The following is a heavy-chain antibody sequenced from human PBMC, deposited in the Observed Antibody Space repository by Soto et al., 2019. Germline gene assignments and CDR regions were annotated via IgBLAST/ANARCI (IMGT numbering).Heavy chain of an antibody. Sequence: GGSLRLSCVASGFTFSTYEMMWVRQAPGKGLEWVSYIHVNGRTTYYPESVKGRFTISRDNAKNSMYLQMNSLRAGDTAVYYCATSLSGYYEDYWGQGTLVTVSS. V-gene: IGHV3-48*03. D-gene: IGHD3-22*01. CDR2: IHVNGRTT. J-gene: IGHJ4*02. CDR1: GFTFSTYE. CDR3: ATSLSGYYEDY.